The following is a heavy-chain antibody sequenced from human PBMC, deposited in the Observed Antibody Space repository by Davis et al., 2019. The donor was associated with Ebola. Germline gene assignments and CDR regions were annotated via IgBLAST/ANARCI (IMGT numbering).Heavy chain of an antibody. CDR2: IFPGDSDA. CDR1: GYRFTDYW. Sequence: KVSCKASGYRFTDYWIGWVRQMPGKGLEWMGIIFPGDSDARYSPSFEGQVTSSADKSISTVYLQWSSLKASDTGIYYCARQIGGAVAGFDYWGQGTLVSVSS. CDR3: ARQIGGAVAGFDY. J-gene: IGHJ4*02. D-gene: IGHD6-19*01. V-gene: IGHV5-51*01.